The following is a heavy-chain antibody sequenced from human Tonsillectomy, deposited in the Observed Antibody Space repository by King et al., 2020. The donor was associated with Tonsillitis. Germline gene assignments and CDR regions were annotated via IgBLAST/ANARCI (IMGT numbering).Heavy chain of an antibody. J-gene: IGHJ4*02. V-gene: IGHV3-30*04. CDR1: AFTFRNYG. CDR2: ISYDGSTK. Sequence: VQLVESGGGLVQPGKSLRLSCVASAFTFRNYGMHWVRQAPGKGLDWVTYISYDGSTKYYADSVKGRFTISRDNSNNTLYLQMNSLRPGDTAVYYCARVLSGTYSDYWGQGGLVPVSS. D-gene: IGHD1-26*01. CDR3: ARVLSGTYSDY.